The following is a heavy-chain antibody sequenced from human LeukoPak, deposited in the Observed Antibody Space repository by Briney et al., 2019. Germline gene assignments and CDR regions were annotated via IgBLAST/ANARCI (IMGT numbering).Heavy chain of an antibody. D-gene: IGHD2-8*01. Sequence: GGSLRLSCVASGFTFSNYWMTWVRQAPGKGLEWVANIKQDGSEKNCVDSVRGRFTISRDNAKNSLYLQMNSLRAEDTAVYYCGRRRGMGSLDYWGQGTLVTVSS. CDR3: GRRRGMGSLDY. J-gene: IGHJ4*02. V-gene: IGHV3-7*03. CDR2: IKQDGSEK. CDR1: GFTFSNYW.